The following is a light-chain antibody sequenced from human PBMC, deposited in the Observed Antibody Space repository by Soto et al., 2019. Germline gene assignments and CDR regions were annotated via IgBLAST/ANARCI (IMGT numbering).Light chain of an antibody. Sequence: QSALTQPASVSGSPGRSVTISCTGTSSDVGDFNYVSWYQHLPGRAPKLIIYDVTNRPSGISYRFSASKSGRTASLTISGRQAEDEADYYCSSYSSSTTHVVFGGGTKLTVL. V-gene: IGLV2-14*03. J-gene: IGLJ2*01. CDR2: DVT. CDR1: SSDVGDFNY. CDR3: SSYSSSTTHVV.